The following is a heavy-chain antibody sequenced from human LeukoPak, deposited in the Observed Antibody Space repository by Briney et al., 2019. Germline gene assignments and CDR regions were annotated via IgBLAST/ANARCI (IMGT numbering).Heavy chain of an antibody. J-gene: IGHJ4*02. Sequence: GGSLRLSCAASGFTFDDYGMSWVRQAPGKGLEWVCGINWNGGSTGYADPVKGRFTISRDNAKNSLYLQMNSLRAEDTALYYCARDLSNGNYYDSSGYFDYWGQGTLVTVSS. CDR1: GFTFDDYG. V-gene: IGHV3-20*04. CDR3: ARDLSNGNYYDSSGYFDY. CDR2: INWNGGST. D-gene: IGHD3-22*01.